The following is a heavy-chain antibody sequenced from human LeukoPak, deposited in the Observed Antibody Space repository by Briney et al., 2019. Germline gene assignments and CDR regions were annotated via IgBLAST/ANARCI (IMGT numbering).Heavy chain of an antibody. V-gene: IGHV4-31*03. D-gene: IGHD2-15*01. Sequence: PSETPSLTCTVSGGSISSGDSYWSWIRQLPGKGLEWIGYIYYSGTTYYNPSLKSRLTISVDTSKNQFSLKLSSVTAADTAVYYCARNGYCSGGSCYSNNAFDIWGQGTMVTVSS. CDR2: IYYSGTT. CDR3: ARNGYCSGGSCYSNNAFDI. J-gene: IGHJ3*02. CDR1: GGSISSGDSY.